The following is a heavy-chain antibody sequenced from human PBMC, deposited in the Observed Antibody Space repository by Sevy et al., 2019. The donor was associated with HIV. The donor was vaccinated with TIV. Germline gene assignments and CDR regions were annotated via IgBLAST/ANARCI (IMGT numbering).Heavy chain of an antibody. D-gene: IGHD6-13*01. CDR1: GYTFTSYG. CDR2: ISAYNGNT. V-gene: IGHV1-18*01. J-gene: IGHJ1*01. CDR3: AGDVSSSSWSEYFQH. Sequence: ASVKVSCKASGYTFTSYGISWVRQAPGQGLEWMGWISAYNGNTNYAQKLQGRVTMTTDTSTSTDYMELRSLRSDDTAVYYCAGDVSSSSWSEYFQHWGQGTLVTVSS.